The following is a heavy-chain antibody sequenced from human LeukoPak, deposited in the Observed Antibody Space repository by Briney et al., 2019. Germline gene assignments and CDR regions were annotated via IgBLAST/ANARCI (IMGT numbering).Heavy chain of an antibody. D-gene: IGHD2-15*01. CDR1: GGSISSYY. V-gene: IGHV4-59*08. J-gene: IGHJ3*02. Sequence: SETLSLTCTVSGGSISSYYWSWIRQPPGKGLEWIGYIYYSGSTNYNPSLKSRVTISVDTSKNQFSLKLSFVTAADTAVYYCARQGYLYDAFDIWGQGTMVTVSS. CDR3: ARQGYLYDAFDI. CDR2: IYYSGST.